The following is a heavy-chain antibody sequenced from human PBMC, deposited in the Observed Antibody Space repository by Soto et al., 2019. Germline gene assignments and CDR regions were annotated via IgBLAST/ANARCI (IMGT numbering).Heavy chain of an antibody. V-gene: IGHV3-23*01. D-gene: IGHD4-17*01. CDR3: AKAVWAVTTKYYFDY. Sequence: SLRLSCAASGFTFSSYAMSWVRQAPGKGLEWVSAISGSGGSTYYADSVKGRFTISRDNSKNTLYLQMNSLRAEDTAVYYCAKAVWAVTTKYYFDYWGRGTLVTVSS. J-gene: IGHJ4*02. CDR1: GFTFSSYA. CDR2: ISGSGGST.